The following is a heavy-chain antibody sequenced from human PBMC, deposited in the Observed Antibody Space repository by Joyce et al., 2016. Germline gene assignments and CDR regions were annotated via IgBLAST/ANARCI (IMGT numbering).Heavy chain of an antibody. CDR1: GYTFTGYY. V-gene: IGHV1-2*02. CDR3: ARSKGYDYVWGSYRYTQGLPDY. CDR2: INPNSGGI. Sequence: QVQLVQSGAEVKKPGASVKVSCKASGYTFTGYYMHWVRQAPGQGLELMGWINPNSGGIKYAQKFQDRVTMTRDTSISTAYMEMSRLRSDDTAVYYCARSKGYDYVWGSYRYTQGLPDYWGQGTLVTVSS. D-gene: IGHD3-16*02. J-gene: IGHJ4*02.